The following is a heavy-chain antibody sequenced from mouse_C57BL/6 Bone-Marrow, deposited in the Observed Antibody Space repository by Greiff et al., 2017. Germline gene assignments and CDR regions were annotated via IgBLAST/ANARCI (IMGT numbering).Heavy chain of an antibody. D-gene: IGHD1-1*01. Sequence: EVQLVESGGGLVQPGGSLKLSCAASGFTFSDYYMYWVRQTPEKRLEWVAYISNGGGSTYYPDTVKGRFTISRDNAKNTLYLQMSRLKSEDTAMYYCARRRDYYGSSYFDYWGQGTTLTVSS. CDR2: ISNGGGST. J-gene: IGHJ2*01. CDR1: GFTFSDYY. V-gene: IGHV5-12*01. CDR3: ARRRDYYGSSYFDY.